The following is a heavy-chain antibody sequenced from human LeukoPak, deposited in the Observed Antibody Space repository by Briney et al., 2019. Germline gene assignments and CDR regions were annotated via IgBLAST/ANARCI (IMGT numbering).Heavy chain of an antibody. Sequence: ASVKVSCKASGYTFTSYYMHWVRQAPGQGLEWMGIINPSGGSTSYAQKFQGRVTMTRDTSTSTVYMELSSPRSEDTAVYYCARRTPGIAVAGTGKWFDPWGQGTLVTVSS. CDR1: GYTFTSYY. CDR3: ARRTPGIAVAGTGKWFDP. J-gene: IGHJ5*02. V-gene: IGHV1-46*01. CDR2: INPSGGST. D-gene: IGHD6-19*01.